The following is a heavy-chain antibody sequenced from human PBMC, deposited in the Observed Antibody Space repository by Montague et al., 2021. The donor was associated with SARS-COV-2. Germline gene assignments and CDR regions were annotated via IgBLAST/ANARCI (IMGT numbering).Heavy chain of an antibody. CDR1: GFTFSRFW. CDR3: VSWGSGSP. V-gene: IGHV3-7*01. Sequence: SLRLSCAAPGFTFSRFWMSWIRQTAGKGLEWVANIGEGGSETYYVDSVKGRFTISRDNAEKSLYLQMNSLRPEDTAVYYCVSWGSGSPWGQGTLVTVSS. D-gene: IGHD3-10*01. J-gene: IGHJ5*02. CDR2: IGEGGSET.